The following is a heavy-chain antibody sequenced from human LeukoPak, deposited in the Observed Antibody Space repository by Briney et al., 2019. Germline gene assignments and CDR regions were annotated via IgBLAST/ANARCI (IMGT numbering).Heavy chain of an antibody. Sequence: SETLSLTCTVSGGSISSYNWSWIRQPAGKGLEWIGHIYSSGSTNYSPSLKSRVSISIDTSRNQFSLKLSSVTAADTAVYYCARIQGNSYYGWDFFDYWGQGTLVTVSS. D-gene: IGHD1-26*01. CDR1: GGSISSYN. CDR3: ARIQGNSYYGWDFFDY. V-gene: IGHV4-4*07. J-gene: IGHJ4*02. CDR2: IYSSGST.